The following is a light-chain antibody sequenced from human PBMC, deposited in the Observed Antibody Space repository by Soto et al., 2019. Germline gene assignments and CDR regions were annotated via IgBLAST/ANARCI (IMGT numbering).Light chain of an antibody. J-gene: IGLJ2*01. CDR1: SSDVGGYNY. V-gene: IGLV2-8*01. Sequence: QSALTQPPSASGSPGQSVTISCTGTSSDVGGYNYVSWYQQHPGKAPKLMIYEVSERPSGVPDRFSGSKSGNTASLTVSGLQAEDEADYYCSSYGGSNNLVFGGGNKLTVL. CDR2: EVS. CDR3: SSYGGSNNLV.